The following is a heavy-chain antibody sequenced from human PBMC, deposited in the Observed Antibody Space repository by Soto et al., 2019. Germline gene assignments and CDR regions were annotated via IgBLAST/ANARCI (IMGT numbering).Heavy chain of an antibody. Sequence: SETLSLTCAVYGGSFSGYYWSWIRQPPGKGLEWIGEINHSGSTNYNPSLKSRVTISVDTSKNQFSLKLSSVTAADTAVYYCARGRSIDPEGYCSSTSCYALAGWFDPWGQGTLVTVSS. CDR3: ARGRSIDPEGYCSSTSCYALAGWFDP. CDR1: GGSFSGYY. CDR2: INHSGST. J-gene: IGHJ5*02. D-gene: IGHD2-2*01. V-gene: IGHV4-34*01.